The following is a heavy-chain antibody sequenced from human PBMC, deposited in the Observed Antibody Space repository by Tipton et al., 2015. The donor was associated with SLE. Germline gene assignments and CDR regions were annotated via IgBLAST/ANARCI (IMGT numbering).Heavy chain of an antibody. CDR1: GFTFSSYV. J-gene: IGHJ6*03. D-gene: IGHD1-26*01. CDR3: AKDSLIVGATGYYYYMDV. CDR2: ISSSGSTI. Sequence: SLRLSCAASGFTFSSYVMNWVRQAPGKGLEWVSYISSSGSTIYYADPVKGRFTISRDNAKNSLYLQMNSLRAEDTALYYCAKDSLIVGATGYYYYMDVWGKGTTVTVSS. V-gene: IGHV3-48*03.